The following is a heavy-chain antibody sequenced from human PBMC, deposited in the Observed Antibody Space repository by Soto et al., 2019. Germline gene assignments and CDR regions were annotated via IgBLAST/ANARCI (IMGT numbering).Heavy chain of an antibody. J-gene: IGHJ4*02. CDR1: GGSFSGYY. CDR2: INHSGST. CDR3: ARGIRRYYYDSSGYLYYFDS. Sequence: QVQRQQWGAGLLNPSETLSLTCSVYGGSFSGYYWSWIRQPPGKGLEWIGEINHSGSTNYNPSLKSRVTISVDTSKNQFSLKLSSVTAADTAVYYCARGIRRYYYDSSGYLYYFDSWGQGTLVTVSS. V-gene: IGHV4-34*01. D-gene: IGHD3-22*01.